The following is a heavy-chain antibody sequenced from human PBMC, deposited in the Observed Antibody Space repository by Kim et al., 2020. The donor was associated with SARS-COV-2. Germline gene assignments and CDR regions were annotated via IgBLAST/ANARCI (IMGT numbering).Heavy chain of an antibody. J-gene: IGHJ4*02. CDR2: IYYSGST. D-gene: IGHD2-15*01. V-gene: IGHV4-39*01. CDR3: ARQYVYYCSGGSCYFDY. Sequence: SETLSLTCTVSGGSISSSSYYWGWIRQPPGKGLEWIGSIYYSGSTYYNPSLKSRVTISVDTSKNQFSLKLSSVTAADTAVYYCARQYVYYCSGGSCYFDYWGQGTLVTVSS. CDR1: GGSISSSSYY.